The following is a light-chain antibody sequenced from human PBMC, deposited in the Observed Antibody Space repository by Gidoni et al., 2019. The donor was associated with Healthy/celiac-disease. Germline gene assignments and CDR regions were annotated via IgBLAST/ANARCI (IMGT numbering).Light chain of an antibody. V-gene: IGKV1-5*03. CDR1: QSISSW. CDR3: QQYNSYPWT. Sequence: DIQMTQSPSTLSASVGDRVTITCRDSQSISSWLAWYQQKPGKAPKLLIYKASSLESGFPSRFSGSGSGTEFTLTISSLQPDDFANYYCQQYNSYPWTFGQGTKVEIK. CDR2: KAS. J-gene: IGKJ1*01.